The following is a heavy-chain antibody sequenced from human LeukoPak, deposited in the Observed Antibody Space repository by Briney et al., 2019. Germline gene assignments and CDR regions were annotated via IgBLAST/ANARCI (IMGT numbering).Heavy chain of an antibody. CDR1: GYTFTRYG. CDR3: ARDQARYCSGGSCYVGPY. CDR2: ISAYNGNT. D-gene: IGHD2-15*01. Sequence: ASVKVSCKASGYTFTRYGISWVRQAPGQGLEWMGWISAYNGNTNYAQKLQGRVTMTTDTSTSTAYMELRSLRSDDTAVYYCARDQARYCSGGSCYVGPYWGQGTLVTVSS. J-gene: IGHJ4*02. V-gene: IGHV1-18*01.